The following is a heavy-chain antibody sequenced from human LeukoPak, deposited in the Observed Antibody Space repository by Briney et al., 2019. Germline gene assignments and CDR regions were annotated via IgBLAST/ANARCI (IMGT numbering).Heavy chain of an antibody. CDR1: GFTFSDYS. D-gene: IGHD5-12*01. V-gene: IGHV3-48*04. J-gene: IGHJ4*02. CDR3: ARDHRYAFDN. CDR2: VGISSGNT. Sequence: PGGSLRLSCGASGFTFSDYSMNWVRQAPGKGLEWISYVGISSGNTEYAAFVKGRYTISGDSAKNSVFLQMNNLRVEDTAVYYCARDHRYAFDNWGQGTQVTVSS.